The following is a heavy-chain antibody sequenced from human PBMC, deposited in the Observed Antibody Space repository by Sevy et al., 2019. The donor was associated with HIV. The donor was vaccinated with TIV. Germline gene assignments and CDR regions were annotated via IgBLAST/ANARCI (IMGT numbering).Heavy chain of an antibody. CDR1: GFTFSSYS. CDR3: ARKSAHYYDSSGWAFDI. V-gene: IGHV3-48*02. CDR2: ISSSSSTI. Sequence: GGSLRLSFAASGFTFSSYSMNWVRQAPGKGLEWVSYISSSSSTIYYADSGKGRFTISRDNAKNSLYLQMNSLRDEDTAVYYCARKSAHYYDSSGWAFDIWGQGTMVTVSS. J-gene: IGHJ3*02. D-gene: IGHD3-22*01.